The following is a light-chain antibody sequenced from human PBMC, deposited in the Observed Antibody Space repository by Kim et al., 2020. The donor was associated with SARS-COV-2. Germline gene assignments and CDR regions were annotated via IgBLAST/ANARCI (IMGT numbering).Light chain of an antibody. CDR1: SRDVGGSKY. Sequence: GESVPISCTGTSRDVGGSKYVAWYQQHPGKAPTVIIYDDSERPSGVPDRIAGSKTGKTASLTISGRQAEDEADYYCCSYAGSYTLVCGGGTQLTVL. V-gene: IGLV2-11*01. J-gene: IGLJ2*01. CDR3: CSYAGSYTLV. CDR2: DDS.